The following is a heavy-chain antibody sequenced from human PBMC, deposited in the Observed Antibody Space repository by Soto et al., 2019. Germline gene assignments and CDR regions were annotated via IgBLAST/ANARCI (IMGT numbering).Heavy chain of an antibody. D-gene: IGHD4-4*01. CDR3: AGLQPDY. Sequence: QVQLVESGGGVVQPGRSLRLSCAASGFTFSNFAMHWVRRAPGKGVELVAVISYDGRNKYYADSVQGRFTISRDNSKYTLDLQMYTLSAEDTAVFDCAGLQPDYWGQVTLVTVSS. J-gene: IGHJ4*02. CDR2: ISYDGRNK. CDR1: GFTFSNFA. V-gene: IGHV3-30*04.